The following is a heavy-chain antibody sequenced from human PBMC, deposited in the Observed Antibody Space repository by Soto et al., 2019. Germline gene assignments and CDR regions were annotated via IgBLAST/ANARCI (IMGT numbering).Heavy chain of an antibody. CDR3: AHSPCSYYYGSGSDFDY. D-gene: IGHD3-10*01. Sequence: QITLKESGPTLVKPTQTLTLTCTFSGFSLSTSGVGVGWIRQPPGKALEWLALIYWDDDKRYSPSLKSRLTITKDTSKNQVVLTMTNMDPVDTATYYCAHSPCSYYYGSGSDFDYWGQGTLVTVSS. J-gene: IGHJ4*02. CDR2: IYWDDDK. V-gene: IGHV2-5*02. CDR1: GFSLSTSGVG.